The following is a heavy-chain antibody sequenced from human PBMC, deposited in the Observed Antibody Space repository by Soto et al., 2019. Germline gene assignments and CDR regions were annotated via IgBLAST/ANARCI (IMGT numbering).Heavy chain of an antibody. CDR1: VRSITSGGYY. D-gene: IGHD4-17*01. J-gene: IGHJ4*02. Sequence: QVQLQESGPRLVKPSQTLSLTCTVSVRSITSGGYYLSWIREHPGKGLEWIGYIYNNGNTYYNPSLESRTTRSRDTSKNQFSLKVTSVTAADTAVYYCARGEPYGDFAYWGQGTLVTVSS. V-gene: IGHV4-31*03. CDR2: IYNNGNT. CDR3: ARGEPYGDFAY.